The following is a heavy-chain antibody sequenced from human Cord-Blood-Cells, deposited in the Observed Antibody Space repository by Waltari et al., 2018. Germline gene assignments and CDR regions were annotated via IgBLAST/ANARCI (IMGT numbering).Heavy chain of an antibody. CDR3: AIDLAGGVAATDY. J-gene: IGHJ4*02. CDR2: ISYDGSNK. CDR1: GCSFSACR. Sequence: QVQLVSSGGGVVEPGRALRRSCAASGCSFSACRKRWGRKAPGKGLEWVAVISYDGSNKYYADSVKGRFTISRDNSKNTLYLQMNSLRAEDTAVYYCAIDLAGGVAATDYWGQRTLVTVSS. V-gene: IGHV3-30*03. D-gene: IGHD1-26*01.